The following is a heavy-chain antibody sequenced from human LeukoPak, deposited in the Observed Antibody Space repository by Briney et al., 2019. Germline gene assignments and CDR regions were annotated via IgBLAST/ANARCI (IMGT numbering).Heavy chain of an antibody. V-gene: IGHV3-21*01. CDR1: GFTFSSYS. D-gene: IGHD5-24*01. J-gene: IGHJ4*02. Sequence: GGSLRLSCAASGFTFSSYSMNWVRQAPGKGLEWVSSISSSSSYIYYADSVKGRFTISRDNAKNSLYLQMNSLRAEDTAVYYCARWDGYNYGMIDYWGQGTLVIVSS. CDR3: ARWDGYNYGMIDY. CDR2: ISSSSSYI.